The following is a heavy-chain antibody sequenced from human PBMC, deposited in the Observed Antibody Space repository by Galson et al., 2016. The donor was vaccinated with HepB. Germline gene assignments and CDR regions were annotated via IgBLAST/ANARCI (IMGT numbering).Heavy chain of an antibody. V-gene: IGHV5-51*01. CDR2: IYPGDSDT. D-gene: IGHD1-14*01. CDR3: ARRAPEAFDI. CDR1: GYNFATHW. J-gene: IGHJ3*02. Sequence: QSGAEVKKPGESLKISCKGSGYNFATHWIVWVRQMPGKGLEWMGIIYPGDSDTRYSPSLQGQVTISVDKSINTAYLHWSSLKASGTAMYYCARRAPEAFDIWGQGTMVTVSS.